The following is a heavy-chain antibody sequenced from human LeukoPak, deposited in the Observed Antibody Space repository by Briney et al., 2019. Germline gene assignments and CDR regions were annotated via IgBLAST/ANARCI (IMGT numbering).Heavy chain of an antibody. V-gene: IGHV4-34*12. CDR1: GESLNYYY. CDR3: ASGAWATRLHS. J-gene: IGHJ4*02. CDR2: VFDGKTT. D-gene: IGHD5-24*01. Sequence: SETLSLTCAVYGESLNYYYWSWIRQSPGKGLEWIGEVFDGKTTNYNPSLKSRVTISAVTSSNQFSLNLKSVTAADTAVYYCASGAWATRLHSWAQGTLVIVSS.